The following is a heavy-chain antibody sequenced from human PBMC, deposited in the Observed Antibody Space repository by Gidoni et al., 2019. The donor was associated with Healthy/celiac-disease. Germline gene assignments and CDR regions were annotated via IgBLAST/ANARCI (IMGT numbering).Heavy chain of an antibody. D-gene: IGHD2-15*01. J-gene: IGHJ4*02. CDR3: AKDRNPIVLVVAATLDY. V-gene: IGHV3-30*18. Sequence: QVQLVESGGGVVQPGRSLRLSCAASGFTLSSYGMHWVRQAPGKRLEWVAVISYDGSNKYYADSVKGRFTISRDNSKNTLYLQMNSLRAEDTAVYYCAKDRNPIVLVVAATLDYWGQGTLVTVSS. CDR1: GFTLSSYG. CDR2: ISYDGSNK.